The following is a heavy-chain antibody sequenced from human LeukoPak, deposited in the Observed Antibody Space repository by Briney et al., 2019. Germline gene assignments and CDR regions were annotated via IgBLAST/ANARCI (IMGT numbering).Heavy chain of an antibody. J-gene: IGHJ6*02. D-gene: IGHD3-10*01. CDR2: IGYDGSKK. V-gene: IGHV3-33*01. CDR1: GFTFTSYG. Sequence: GGSLRLSCAASGFTFTSYGMNWVRQAPGKGLEWVALIGYDGSKKYYADSVKGRFTISRDNSKSTLYLQMNSMRAEDTAVYSCARDNYGSAAYYYYGMDVWGQGTTVTVSS. CDR3: ARDNYGSAAYYYYGMDV.